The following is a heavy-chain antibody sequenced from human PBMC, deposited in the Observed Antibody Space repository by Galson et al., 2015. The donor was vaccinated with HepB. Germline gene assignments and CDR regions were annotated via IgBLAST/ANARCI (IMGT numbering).Heavy chain of an antibody. J-gene: IGHJ6*03. D-gene: IGHD5-12*01. V-gene: IGHV6-1*01. Sequence: CAISGDSVSSNSAAWNWIRQSPSRGLEWLGRTYYRTKWYNDYAVSVKSRITINPDTSKNQFSLQLNSVTPEDTAVYYCARDRWLRFNYYYYYYMDVWGKGTTVTVSS. CDR3: ARDRWLRFNYYYYYYMDV. CDR1: GDSVSSNSAA. CDR2: TYYRTKWYN.